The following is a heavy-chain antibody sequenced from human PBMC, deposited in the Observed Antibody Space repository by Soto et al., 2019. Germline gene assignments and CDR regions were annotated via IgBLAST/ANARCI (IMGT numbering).Heavy chain of an antibody. CDR1: GGSISSSSYY. D-gene: IGHD6-13*01. Sequence: SETLSLTCTVSGGSISSSSYYWGWIRQPPGKGLEWIGSIYYSGSTYYNPSLKSRVTISVDTSKNQFSLKLSSVTAADTAVYYCARLEGWGSRIAAARFNPPYFDYWGQGTLVTVSS. CDR3: ARLEGWGSRIAAARFNPPYFDY. V-gene: IGHV4-39*01. CDR2: IYYSGST. J-gene: IGHJ4*02.